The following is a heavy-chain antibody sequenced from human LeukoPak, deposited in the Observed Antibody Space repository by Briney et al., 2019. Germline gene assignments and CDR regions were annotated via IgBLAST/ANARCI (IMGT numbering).Heavy chain of an antibody. J-gene: IGHJ6*02. D-gene: IGHD3-9*01. V-gene: IGHV1-69*13. CDR2: IIPIFGTA. CDR3: AGILTGYYSGYYYYYYGMDV. CDR1: GGTFSSYA. Sequence: ASVNVSCKASGGTFSSYASSWVRQAPGQGLEWMGGIIPIFGTANYAQKFQGRVTITADESTSTAYMELSSLRSEDTAVYYCAGILTGYYSGYYYYYYGMDVWGQGTTVTVSS.